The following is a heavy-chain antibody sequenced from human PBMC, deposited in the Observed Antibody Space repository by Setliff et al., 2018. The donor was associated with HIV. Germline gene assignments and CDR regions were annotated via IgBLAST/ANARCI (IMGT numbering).Heavy chain of an antibody. CDR3: AASSAAISVADL. CDR1: GDSVSSRSYY. Sequence: SETLSLTCTVSGDSVSSRSYYWSWIRQPPGKGLEWIGYIYYSGSTNYNPSLKSRVTISVDTPKKQFSLRLSSVTAADTAVYYCAASSAAISVADLWGQGTLVTVSS. D-gene: IGHD6-19*01. V-gene: IGHV4-61*01. CDR2: IYYSGST. J-gene: IGHJ5*02.